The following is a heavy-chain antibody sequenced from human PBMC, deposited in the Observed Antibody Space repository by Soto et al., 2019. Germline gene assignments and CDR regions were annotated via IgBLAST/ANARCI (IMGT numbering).Heavy chain of an antibody. CDR2: ISRSGDRT. Sequence: EVQLVESGEGLVQPGGSLRLSCAASGFTFSSYNIHWIRQARGKGLEFVSAISRSGDRTYYADSVKGRFTITRDNSKTTVWLQMGSLRAEDMAVYYCARARCSSGQCYYFDYWGRGALVSVSS. V-gene: IGHV3-64*02. CDR3: ARARCSSGQCYYFDY. CDR1: GFTFSSYN. D-gene: IGHD2-15*01. J-gene: IGHJ4*02.